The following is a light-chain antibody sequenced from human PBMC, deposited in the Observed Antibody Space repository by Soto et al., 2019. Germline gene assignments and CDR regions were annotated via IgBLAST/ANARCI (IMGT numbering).Light chain of an antibody. CDR3: QQRQYWPPIT. J-gene: IGKJ5*01. V-gene: IGKV3-11*01. Sequence: DNVFRVSPACRSMSPRERATLACRASQSVTRYLAWYQQKPGQAPRLLIYDAADRATGIPARFSGSGSGTDFTLTISSLEPEDCAIYYCQQRQYWPPITFGQGTRLEI. CDR1: QSVTRY. CDR2: DAA.